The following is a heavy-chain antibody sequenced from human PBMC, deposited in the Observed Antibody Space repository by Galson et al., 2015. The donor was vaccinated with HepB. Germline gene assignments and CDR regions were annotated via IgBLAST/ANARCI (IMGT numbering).Heavy chain of an antibody. V-gene: IGHV3-64D*06. CDR3: VKGTMVRGVLDY. Sequence: SLRLSCAASGFTFSSYAMNWVRRAPGKGLEYVSAISSNGGSTYYADSVKGRFTISRDNSKNTLYLQMSSLRAEDTAVYYCVKGTMVRGVLDYWGQGTLVTVSS. J-gene: IGHJ4*02. CDR2: ISSNGGST. CDR1: GFTFSSYA. D-gene: IGHD3-10*01.